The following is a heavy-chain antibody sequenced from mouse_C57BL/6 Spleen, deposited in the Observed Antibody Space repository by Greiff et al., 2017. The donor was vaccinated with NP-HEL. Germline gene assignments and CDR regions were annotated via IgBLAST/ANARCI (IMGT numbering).Heavy chain of an antibody. Sequence: QVQLQQPGAELVKPGASVKLSCKASGCTFTSYWMQWVKQRPGQGLEWIGEIDPSDSYTNYNQKFKGKATLTVDTSSSTAYMQLSSLTSEDSAVYHCARSRGFYGSRAMDYWGQGTSVTVSS. CDR1: GCTFTSYW. CDR2: IDPSDSYT. V-gene: IGHV1-50*01. CDR3: ARSRGFYGSRAMDY. D-gene: IGHD1-1*01. J-gene: IGHJ4*01.